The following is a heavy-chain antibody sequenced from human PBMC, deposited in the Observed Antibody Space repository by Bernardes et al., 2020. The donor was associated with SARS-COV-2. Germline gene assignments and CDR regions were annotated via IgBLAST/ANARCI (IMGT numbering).Heavy chain of an antibody. D-gene: IGHD2-15*01. CDR2: ISSDGLKR. CDR1: GFRFNDFA. J-gene: IGHJ4*02. V-gene: IGHV3-30-3*02. Sequence: GGSLRLSCAVSGFRFNDFAMRWVRQAPGKGLEWVAAISSDGLKRYYADAVRGRFTISRGVSDNTLYLEMDSLTSDDTGLYFCAKSAAAGPYIRAAAFDFWGQGAPVTVST. CDR3: AKSAAAGPYIRAAAFDF.